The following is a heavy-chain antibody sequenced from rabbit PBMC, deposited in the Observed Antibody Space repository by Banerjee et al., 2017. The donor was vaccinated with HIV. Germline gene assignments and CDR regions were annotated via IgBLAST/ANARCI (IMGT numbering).Heavy chain of an antibody. D-gene: IGHD6-1*01. Sequence: DLVKPEGSLTLTCTASGFSFNNKYVMCWVRQAPGKGLELIACIISSTGTTRYASWVNGRFTISRSTSLNTVDLKMTSLTAADTATYFCARDGYAGHGYPNLWGPGTLVTVS. CDR1: GFSFNNKYV. CDR2: IISSTGTT. J-gene: IGHJ4*01. CDR3: ARDGYAGHGYPNL. V-gene: IGHV1S43*01.